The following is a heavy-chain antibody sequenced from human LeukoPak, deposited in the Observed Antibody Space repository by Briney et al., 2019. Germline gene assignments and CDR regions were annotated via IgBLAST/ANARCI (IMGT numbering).Heavy chain of an antibody. V-gene: IGHV4-59*01. J-gene: IGHJ4*02. CDR3: ARGVSSSWYGDFDY. D-gene: IGHD6-13*01. CDR2: IYYSGST. CDR1: GGSISSYY. Sequence: SETLSLTRTVSGGSISSYYWSWIRQPPGKGLEWIGFIYYSGSTNYNPSLKSRVTISVDTSKNQFSLKLSSVTAADTAVYYCARGVSSSWYGDFDYWGQGILVTVSS.